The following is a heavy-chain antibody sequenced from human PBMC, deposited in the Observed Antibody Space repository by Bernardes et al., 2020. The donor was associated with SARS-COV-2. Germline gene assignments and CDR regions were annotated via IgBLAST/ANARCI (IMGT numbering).Heavy chain of an antibody. Sequence: GGSLRLSCAGSGFTFHNYGMHWVRQAPGKGLEWVAVISFDGRNKYYADSVKGRFTISRDNSKNTLFLQMNSLRAEDTAVYYCARAVGDYGDYRDAFDIWGQGTMVTVSS. CDR3: ARAVGDYGDYRDAFDI. V-gene: IGHV3-30*03. CDR1: GFTFHNYG. J-gene: IGHJ3*02. CDR2: ISFDGRNK. D-gene: IGHD4-17*01.